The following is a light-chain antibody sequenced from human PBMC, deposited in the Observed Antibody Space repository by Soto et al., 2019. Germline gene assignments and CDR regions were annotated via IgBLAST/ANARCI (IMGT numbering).Light chain of an antibody. CDR3: AAWDDSLNGYV. CDR2: SNN. Sequence: QSVLTQPPSASGTPGPRGTISCSGSSSNIGSNTVNWYQQLPGTAPKLLIYSNNQRPSGVPDRFSGSKSGNSASLAISGLQSDDEADYYCAAWDDSLNGYVFGTGTKLTVL. CDR1: SSNIGSNT. V-gene: IGLV1-44*01. J-gene: IGLJ1*01.